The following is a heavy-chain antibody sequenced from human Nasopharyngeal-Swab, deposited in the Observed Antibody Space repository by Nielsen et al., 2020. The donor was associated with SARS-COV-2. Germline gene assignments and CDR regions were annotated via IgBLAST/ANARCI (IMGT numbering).Heavy chain of an antibody. D-gene: IGHD1-26*01. V-gene: IGHV4-34*01. CDR3: ATESREDYYYGMDV. CDR2: INHSGST. Sequence: SETLSLTCAVYGGSFSGYYWSWICQPPGKGLEWIGEINHSGSTNYNPSLKSRVTISVDTSKNQFSLKLSSVTAADTAVYYCATESREDYYYGMDVWGQGTTVTVSS. J-gene: IGHJ6*02. CDR1: GGSFSGYY.